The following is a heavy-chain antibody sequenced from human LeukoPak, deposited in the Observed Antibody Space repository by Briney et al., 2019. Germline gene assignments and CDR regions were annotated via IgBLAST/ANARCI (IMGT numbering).Heavy chain of an antibody. Sequence: PSETLSLTCSVSGGSISNYYWSWIRQPAGKGLEWIGRIYTSGSTNYNPSLKSRVTMSVDTSKNQFSLKLSSVTAADTAVYYCATSYYYDSSGYFDYHDYWGQGTLVTVSS. CDR3: ATSYYYDSSGYFDYHDY. D-gene: IGHD3-22*01. V-gene: IGHV4-4*07. J-gene: IGHJ4*02. CDR2: IYTSGST. CDR1: GGSISNYY.